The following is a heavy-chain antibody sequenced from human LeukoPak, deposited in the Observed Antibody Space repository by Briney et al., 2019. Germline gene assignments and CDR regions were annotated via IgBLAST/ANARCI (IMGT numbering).Heavy chain of an antibody. CDR1: GGTFSSYA. V-gene: IGHV1-69*01. CDR3: ASGGGDDFWSGYYKPLHY. D-gene: IGHD3-3*01. CDR2: IIPIFGTA. Sequence: SVKVSCKASGGTFSSYAISWVRQAPGQGLEWMGGIIPIFGTANYAQKFQGRVTITADESTSTAYMELSSLRSEDTAVYYCASGGGDDFWSGYYKPLHYWGQGTLVTVSS. J-gene: IGHJ4*02.